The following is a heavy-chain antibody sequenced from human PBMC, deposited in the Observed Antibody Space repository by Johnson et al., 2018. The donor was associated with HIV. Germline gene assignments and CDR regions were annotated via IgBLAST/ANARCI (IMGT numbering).Heavy chain of an antibody. CDR3: ARELPSYDILTGPGAFDI. CDR2: IYSGGST. CDR1: GFTVSSNY. V-gene: IGHV3-66*02. Sequence: VLLVESGGGVVQPGRSLRLSCAASGFTVSSNYMSWVRQAPGKGLEWVSVIYSGGSTYYADSVKGRFTISRDNSKNTLYLQMNSLRAEDTAVYYCARELPSYDILTGPGAFDIWGQGTMVTVSS. J-gene: IGHJ3*02. D-gene: IGHD3-9*01.